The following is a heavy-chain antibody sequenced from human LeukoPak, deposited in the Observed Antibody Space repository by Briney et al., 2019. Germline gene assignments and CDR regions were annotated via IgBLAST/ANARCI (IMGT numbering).Heavy chain of an antibody. Sequence: SETLSLTCTVSGYSISSGYQWAWIRQPPGKGLEWIASIHHSGATYYSPSLKSRVTMSVDTSKNQFSLKLSSVTAADTAVYYCARGKQLGDFDYWGQGTLVTVSS. J-gene: IGHJ4*02. CDR1: GYSISSGYQ. D-gene: IGHD6-6*01. CDR3: ARGKQLGDFDY. CDR2: IHHSGAT. V-gene: IGHV4-38-2*02.